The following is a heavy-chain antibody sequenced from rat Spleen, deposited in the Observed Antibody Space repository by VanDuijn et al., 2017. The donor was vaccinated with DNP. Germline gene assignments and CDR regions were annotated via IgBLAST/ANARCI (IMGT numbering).Heavy chain of an antibody. J-gene: IGHJ2*01. CDR2: INKDSSKI. D-gene: IGHD1-11*01. V-gene: IGHV4-2*01. CDR1: GFNFNDHW. Sequence: EVKLVESGGGLVQPGRSLKLSCVASGFNFNDHWMGWVRQAPGKGLEWIGQINKDSSKINYIPSLKDKFTISRDNAQNTLYLQMNKLGSEDTGIYYCAKGPNFGGWSDYFDYWGQGVMVTVSS. CDR3: AKGPNFGGWSDYFDY.